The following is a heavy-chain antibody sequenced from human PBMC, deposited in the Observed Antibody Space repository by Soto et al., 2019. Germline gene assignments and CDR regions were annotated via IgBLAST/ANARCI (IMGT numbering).Heavy chain of an antibody. CDR1: GYSFTSYW. Sequence: PGESLKISCKGSGYSFTSYWISWVRQMPGKGLEWMGRIDPSDSYTDYSPSFQGHVTISADKSISTAYLQWSSLKASDTAMYYCASGPSGYYYAIPAEYFQHWGQGTLVTVSS. J-gene: IGHJ1*01. CDR2: IDPSDSYT. CDR3: ASGPSGYYYAIPAEYFQH. V-gene: IGHV5-10-1*01. D-gene: IGHD3-22*01.